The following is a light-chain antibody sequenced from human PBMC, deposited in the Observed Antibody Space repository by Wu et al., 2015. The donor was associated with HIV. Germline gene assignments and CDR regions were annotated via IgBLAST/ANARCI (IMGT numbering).Light chain of an antibody. CDR3: QQYNNWPRHT. Sequence: EIVLTQSPATLSLSPGERATLSCRASQSVSSYLAWYQQKPGQAPRLLIYDASTRATGTPGRFSGRGSGTEFTLTINSMQSEDFAIYYCQQYNNWPRHTFGQGTKLEF. J-gene: IGKJ2*01. CDR1: QSVSSY. V-gene: IGKV3-15*01. CDR2: DAS.